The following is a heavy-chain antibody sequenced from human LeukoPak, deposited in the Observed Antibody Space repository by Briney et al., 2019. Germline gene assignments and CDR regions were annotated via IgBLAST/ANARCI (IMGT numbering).Heavy chain of an antibody. CDR2: IRSDGSDT. Sequence: GGSLRLSCAVSGFTFSDTWMHWVRHAPGKGLVWVSRIRSDGSDTRYAESVKGRFTISRDNAKNTLYLQMNSLRAEDTAVYYCARDGVEFYNWFDPWGQGTLVTVSS. D-gene: IGHD2-21*01. V-gene: IGHV3-74*01. CDR1: GFTFSDTW. J-gene: IGHJ5*02. CDR3: ARDGVEFYNWFDP.